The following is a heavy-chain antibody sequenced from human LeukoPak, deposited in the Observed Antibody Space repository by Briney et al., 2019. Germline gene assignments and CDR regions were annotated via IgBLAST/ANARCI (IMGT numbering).Heavy chain of an antibody. CDR1: GFTFSSYS. D-gene: IGHD3-22*01. CDR2: ISSSSSYI. V-gene: IGHV3-21*01. CDR3: ASPSSGYRFY. Sequence: GGSLRLSCAASGFTFSSYSMNWVRQAPGKGLEWVSSISSSSSYIYYADSVKGRFTISRDNAKNSLYLQMNSLRAEDTSVYYCASPSSGYRFYWGQGTLVTVSS. J-gene: IGHJ4*02.